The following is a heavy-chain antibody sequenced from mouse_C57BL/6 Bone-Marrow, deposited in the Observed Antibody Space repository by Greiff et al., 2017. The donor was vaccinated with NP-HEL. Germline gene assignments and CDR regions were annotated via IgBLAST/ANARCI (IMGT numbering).Heavy chain of an antibody. D-gene: IGHD2-4*01. J-gene: IGHJ4*01. Sequence: EVKVEESGGGLVKPGGSLKLSCAASGFTFSSYAMSWVRQTPEKRLEWVATISDGGSYTYYPDNVKGRFTISRDNAKNNLYLQMSHLKSEDTAMYYCARYDYLYYYAMDYWGQGTSVTVSS. CDR2: ISDGGSYT. CDR3: ARYDYLYYYAMDY. CDR1: GFTFSSYA. V-gene: IGHV5-4*03.